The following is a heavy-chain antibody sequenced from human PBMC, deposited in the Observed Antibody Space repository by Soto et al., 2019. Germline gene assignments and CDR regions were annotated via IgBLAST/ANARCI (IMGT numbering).Heavy chain of an antibody. CDR3: ASYLYGSGY. V-gene: IGHV4-34*01. CDR2: INHSGST. D-gene: IGHD3-10*01. Sequence: SETLSLTCAVYGGSFSGYYWSWIRQPPGKGLEWIGEINHSGSTNYNPSLKSRVTISVDTSKNQFSLKLSSVTAADTAVYYCASYLYGSGYWGQGTLVTVSS. CDR1: GGSFSGYY. J-gene: IGHJ4*02.